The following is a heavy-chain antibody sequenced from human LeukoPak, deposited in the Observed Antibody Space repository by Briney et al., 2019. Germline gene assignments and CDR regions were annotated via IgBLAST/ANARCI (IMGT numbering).Heavy chain of an antibody. J-gene: IGHJ3*02. CDR2: IKQGGSET. V-gene: IGHV3-7*01. CDR1: GFTFSSYC. CDR3: ARGVLYSTDAFDI. Sequence: GGSLRLSCAVSGFTFSSYCMTWVRQAPGKGLERVANIKQGGSETYYVDSVKGRFAISRDIAKNSLYLQMNSLRAEDTAVYYCARGVLYSTDAFDIWGQGTMVIVSS. D-gene: IGHD4-11*01.